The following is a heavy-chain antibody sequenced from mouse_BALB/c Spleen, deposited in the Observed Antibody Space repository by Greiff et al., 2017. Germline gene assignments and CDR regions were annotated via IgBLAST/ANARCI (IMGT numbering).Heavy chain of an antibody. D-gene: IGHD2-10*01. CDR2: INPGSGGT. CDR1: GYAFTNYL. V-gene: IGHV1-54*03. J-gene: IGHJ4*01. Sequence: QVQLQQSGAELVRPGTSVKVSCKASGYAFTNYLIEWVKQRPGQGLEWIGVINPGSGGTNYNEKFKGKATLTADKSSSTAFMQLSSLTSDDSAVYCCARDCRYNALDYWGQGTSVTVSS. CDR3: ARDCRYNALDY.